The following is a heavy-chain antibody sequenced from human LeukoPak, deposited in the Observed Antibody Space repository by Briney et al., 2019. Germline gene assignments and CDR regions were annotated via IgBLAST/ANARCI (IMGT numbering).Heavy chain of an antibody. CDR2: ISSSSSTI. D-gene: IGHD2-8*01. CDR1: GFTFSSYS. J-gene: IGHJ6*03. Sequence: GGSLRLSCAASGFTFSSYSMNWVRQAPGKGLEWVSYISSSSSTIYYADSVKGRFTISRDNAKNSLYPQMNSLRAEDTAVYYCARKMVRWNYYYYMDVWGKGTTVTVSS. V-gene: IGHV3-48*01. CDR3: ARKMVRWNYYYYMDV.